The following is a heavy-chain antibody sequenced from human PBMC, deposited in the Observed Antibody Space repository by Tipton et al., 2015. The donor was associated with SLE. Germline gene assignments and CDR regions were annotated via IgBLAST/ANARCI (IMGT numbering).Heavy chain of an antibody. CDR3: AKESVLLYGMDV. D-gene: IGHD3-10*01. CDR2: IRYDGSNK. V-gene: IGHV3-30*02. Sequence: GSLRLSCAASGFTFSSYGMHWVRQAPGKGLEWVAFIRYDGSNKYYADSVKGRFTISRDNSKNTLYLQMNSRRAEDTAVYYCAKESVLLYGMDVWGQGTTVTVS. J-gene: IGHJ6*02. CDR1: GFTFSSYG.